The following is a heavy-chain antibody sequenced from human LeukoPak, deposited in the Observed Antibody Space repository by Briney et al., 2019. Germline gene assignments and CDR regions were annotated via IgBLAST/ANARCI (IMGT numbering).Heavy chain of an antibody. D-gene: IGHD5/OR15-5a*01. Sequence: GGSLRLSCAASGFTFNNYAMTWVRQAPGKGLEWVSAISGSGGTTLYADSVKGRFTISRDNSKSTLYLQMNSLRAEDTAVYYCARGFSVYARSYFDFWGQGTLVTVSS. CDR1: GFTFNNYA. V-gene: IGHV3-23*01. CDR3: ARGFSVYARSYFDF. CDR2: ISGSGGTT. J-gene: IGHJ4*02.